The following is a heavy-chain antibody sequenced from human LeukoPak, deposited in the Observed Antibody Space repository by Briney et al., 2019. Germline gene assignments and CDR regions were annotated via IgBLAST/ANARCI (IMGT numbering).Heavy chain of an antibody. Sequence: ASVKVSCKASGYTFTGYYMHWVRQAPGQGLEWMGWINPNSGDTNYTQNFQSTVTMTRHMSISTAYMELSRLRSDDTAVCYWARDQDYYDSSGYFRFDPWGQGTLVTLSS. CDR2: INPNSGDT. CDR1: GYTFTGYY. CDR3: ARDQDYYDSSGYFRFDP. D-gene: IGHD3-22*01. V-gene: IGHV1-2*02. J-gene: IGHJ5*02.